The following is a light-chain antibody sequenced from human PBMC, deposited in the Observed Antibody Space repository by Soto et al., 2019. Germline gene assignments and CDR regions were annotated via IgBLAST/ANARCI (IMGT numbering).Light chain of an antibody. CDR2: DVS. J-gene: IGLJ1*01. CDR3: CSYAGSYTLYV. Sequence: SLLTDPRSVSPSLARPSAFSYYSPSSDAGGWNYGSWYQQHPGKAPQLMIYDVSKRPSGVPDRFSGSKPGNTASLTISGLQAEDEADYYCCSYAGSYTLYVFGTGTKVTVL. V-gene: IGLV2-11*01. CDR1: SSDAGGWNY.